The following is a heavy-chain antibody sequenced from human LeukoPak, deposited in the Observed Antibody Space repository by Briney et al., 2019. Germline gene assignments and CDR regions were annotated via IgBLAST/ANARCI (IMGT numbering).Heavy chain of an antibody. V-gene: IGHV3-33*01. CDR1: GFTFRDYS. D-gene: IGHD3-10*01. CDR3: ASGATDGSGSYYYY. CDR2: IWDDGGGK. J-gene: IGHJ4*02. Sequence: GGSLRLSCAASGFTFRDYSMHWVRQAPGEGLEWVAIIWDDGGGKNYAHSLKGRFTISRDTSNNTPYMQMNSLRAEDTAVYYCASGATDGSGSYYYYWGQGTLVTVSS.